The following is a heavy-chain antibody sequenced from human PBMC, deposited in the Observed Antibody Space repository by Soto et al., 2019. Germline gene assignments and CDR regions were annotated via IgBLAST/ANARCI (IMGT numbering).Heavy chain of an antibody. D-gene: IGHD3-16*01. CDR1: GVSTSSYH. V-gene: IGHV4-4*07. CDR2: IDTRVPT. Sequence: PSETLSLSCTVSGVSTSSYHCIWIRQAAGKGLEWIGRIDTRVPTNYAPSLRSRVTMSVDASKNQFSLNLSSVTPADTAVFSCARGPRGYVYYHGMDAWGRGTTVTVSS. J-gene: IGHJ6*02. CDR3: ARGPRGYVYYHGMDA.